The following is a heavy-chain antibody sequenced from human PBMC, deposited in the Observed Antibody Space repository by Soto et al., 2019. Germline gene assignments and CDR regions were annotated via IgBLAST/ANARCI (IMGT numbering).Heavy chain of an antibody. CDR2: VYHTGRT. CDR1: GGSFKSGSYS. V-gene: IGHV4-61*01. CDR3: ARDFAYFDS. J-gene: IGHJ4*02. D-gene: IGHD3-3*01. Sequence: VQLQESGPGLVKPSETLSLTCTVSGGSFKSGSYSWSWIRQPPGKGLEWIGYVYHTGRTSYNPSLKSRVSISMDTSKNQCSLNLDSVTAADTAVYFCARDFAYFDSWGQGTLVTVSS.